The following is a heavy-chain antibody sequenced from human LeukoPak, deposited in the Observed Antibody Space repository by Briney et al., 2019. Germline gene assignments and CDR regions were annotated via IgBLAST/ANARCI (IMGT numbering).Heavy chain of an antibody. J-gene: IGHJ4*02. CDR1: GYTFTSYG. D-gene: IGHD6-19*01. CDR2: ISAYNGNT. Sequence: ASVKVSCKASGYTFTSYGISWVRQAPGQGLEWMGWISAYNGNTNYAQKLQGRVTMTTDTSTSTAYMELRSLRSDDTAVYYCASSRSGWIYFDYWGQGTLVTVSS. V-gene: IGHV1-18*01. CDR3: ASSRSGWIYFDY.